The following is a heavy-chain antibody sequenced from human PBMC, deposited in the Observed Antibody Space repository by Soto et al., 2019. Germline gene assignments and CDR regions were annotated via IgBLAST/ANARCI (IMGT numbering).Heavy chain of an antibody. Sequence: GGSLRLSCAVSGFTVSNNYMSWVRQAPGKGLEGVSVIYSGGYTAYGDSVKGRFTISRDNSKNTLYLQMNSLRADDTAVYYCAKDGVTILGDAFDIWGQGTMVTVSS. CDR3: AKDGVTILGDAFDI. D-gene: IGHD3-9*01. CDR2: IYSGGYT. CDR1: GFTVSNNY. J-gene: IGHJ3*02. V-gene: IGHV3-53*01.